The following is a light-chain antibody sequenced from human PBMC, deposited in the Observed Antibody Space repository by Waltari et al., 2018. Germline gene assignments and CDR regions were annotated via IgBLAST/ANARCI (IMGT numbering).Light chain of an antibody. CDR2: DTS. J-gene: IGLJ2*01. Sequence: QAVVTQEPSLTVSPGGTVTLTCDSSTGAVTTGHFPYWFQQKPGQAPRTRFCDTSIKQSWTPARFSGSLLGGRAALTLSGAQPEDEAEYYCLLFYGGARTFGGGTKLTVL. V-gene: IGLV7-46*01. CDR1: TGAVTTGHF. CDR3: LLFYGGART.